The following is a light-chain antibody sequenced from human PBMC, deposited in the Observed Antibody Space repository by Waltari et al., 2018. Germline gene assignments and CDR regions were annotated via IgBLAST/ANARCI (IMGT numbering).Light chain of an antibody. V-gene: IGLV3-19*01. CDR2: GKN. CDR3: YSRDSSANHRM. CDR1: SLRTYH. Sequence: SSELTQDPAVSVALGQTVRITCQGDSLRTYHATWFQQKPGQAPVLVVYGKNNRPSGIPDRSSGSNSGNTASLTITGAQAEDEADYYCYSRDSSANHRMFGGGTKLTVL. J-gene: IGLJ3*02.